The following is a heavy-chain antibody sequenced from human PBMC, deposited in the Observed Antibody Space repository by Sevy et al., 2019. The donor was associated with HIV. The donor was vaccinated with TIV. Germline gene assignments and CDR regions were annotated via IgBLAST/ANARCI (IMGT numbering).Heavy chain of an antibody. D-gene: IGHD6-19*01. CDR3: ARGIAVAGTEY. Sequence: SETLSLTCAVYGGPSGGSYWGWIPNPPGKGLEWIGEFNHSGRTNYNPSLKSRVTISVVTSKNQFSLKLSSVTAADTAVYYCARGIAVAGTEYWGQGTLVTVSS. V-gene: IGHV4-34*01. CDR1: GGPSGGSY. CDR2: FNHSGRT. J-gene: IGHJ4*02.